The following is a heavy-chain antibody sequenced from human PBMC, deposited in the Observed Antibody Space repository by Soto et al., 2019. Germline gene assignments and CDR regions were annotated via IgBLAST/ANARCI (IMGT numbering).Heavy chain of an antibody. CDR1: GYTFTSYY. CDR2: INPSGGST. V-gene: IGHV1-46*01. CDR3: ASLSHGHGIGGEFKDDYFEY. Sequence: ASVKVSCKASGYTFTSYYMHWVRQAPGQGLEWMGIINPSGGSTSYAQKFQGRVTMTRDTSTSTVYMELSSLRSEDTAVYYCASLSHGHGIGGEFKDDYFEYWGQGTLVTVAS. J-gene: IGHJ4*02. D-gene: IGHD3-10*01.